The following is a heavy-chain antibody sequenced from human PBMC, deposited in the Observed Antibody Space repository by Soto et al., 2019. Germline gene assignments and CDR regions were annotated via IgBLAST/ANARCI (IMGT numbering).Heavy chain of an antibody. D-gene: IGHD4-17*01. V-gene: IGHV1-69*08. CDR2: IIPALGTA. CDR3: ARPDFGDYWYFDL. J-gene: IGHJ2*01. Sequence: QDQLVQSGAEVKKPGSSVKVSCKASGGTFSSHTFSWVRQAPGQGLEWMGRIIPALGTATYAQKFQGRVTITADESATTVYMELNSHRSEDTAVYYCARPDFGDYWYFDLWGRGTVVIVSS. CDR1: GGTFSSHT.